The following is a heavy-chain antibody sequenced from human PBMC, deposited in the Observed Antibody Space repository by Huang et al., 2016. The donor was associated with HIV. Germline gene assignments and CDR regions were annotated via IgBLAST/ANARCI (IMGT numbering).Heavy chain of an antibody. CDR2: IYWDDDK. D-gene: IGHD3-22*01. J-gene: IGHJ3*02. V-gene: IGHV2-5*02. Sequence: QITLKESGPTLVKPTQTLTLTCTFSGFSLSTSAVGVGWLRQPPGKALEWLAIIYWDDDKRYSPALKNRLPIPQDTSKNQVVLTMTNMDPVDTATYYCSHRRGYYYDSSGYLGGDAFDIWGQGTMVTVSS. CDR1: GFSLSTSAVG. CDR3: SHRRGYYYDSSGYLGGDAFDI.